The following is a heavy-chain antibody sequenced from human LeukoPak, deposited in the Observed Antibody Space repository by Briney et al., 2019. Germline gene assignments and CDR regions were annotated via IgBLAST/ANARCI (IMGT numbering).Heavy chain of an antibody. D-gene: IGHD6-13*01. CDR1: GYTLTELS. Sequence: ASVKVSCKVSGYTLTELSIHWVRQAPGKGLEWMGGFDPEDGETIYAQKFQGRVTMTEDTSTDTAYMELSSLRSEDTAVYYCARSRSSWYHRCAFDIWGQGTMVTVSS. J-gene: IGHJ3*02. CDR3: ARSRSSWYHRCAFDI. CDR2: FDPEDGET. V-gene: IGHV1-24*01.